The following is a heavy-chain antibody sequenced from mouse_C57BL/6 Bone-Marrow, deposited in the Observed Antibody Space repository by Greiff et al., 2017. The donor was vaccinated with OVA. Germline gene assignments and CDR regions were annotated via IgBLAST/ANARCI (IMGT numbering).Heavy chain of an antibody. J-gene: IGHJ3*01. V-gene: IGHV14-4*01. CDR3: TTRGKGIYYYGSRGFAY. CDR2: IDPENGDT. CDR1: GFNIKDDY. Sequence: VQLQQSGAELVRPGASVKLSCTASGFNIKDDYMHWVKQRPEQGLEWIGWIDPENGDTEYASKFQGKATITADTSSNTAYLQLSSLTSEDTAVYYCTTRGKGIYYYGSRGFAYWGQGTLVTVSA. D-gene: IGHD1-1*01.